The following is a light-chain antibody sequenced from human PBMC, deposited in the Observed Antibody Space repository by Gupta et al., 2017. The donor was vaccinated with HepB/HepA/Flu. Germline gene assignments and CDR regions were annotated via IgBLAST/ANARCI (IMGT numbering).Light chain of an antibody. V-gene: IGLV1-47*02. CDR3: AACDNILSAYV. J-gene: IGLJ1*01. CDR2: TDS. CDR1: SSNVGRDN. Sequence: VLTQPSSASEPHGQRVAISCSGSSSNVGRDNVSWYRQLPGTAPKLLIYTDSLRPSGVPVRFSGSKSVTSASLSISGLRAEDEADYYSAACDNILSAYVFGTGTVVTVL.